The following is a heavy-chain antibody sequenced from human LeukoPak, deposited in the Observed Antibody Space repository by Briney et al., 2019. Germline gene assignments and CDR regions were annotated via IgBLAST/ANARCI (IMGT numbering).Heavy chain of an antibody. CDR3: ARRYGGWGAFDI. Sequence: HPGGSLRLSCAASEFTYSAYAMSWVRQAPGKGLEWVSTISGDGRSTFYADSVKGRFTISRDDSKTTLFLQMNSLRAEDTAIYYCARRYGGWGAFDIWGQGTVVTVSS. CDR2: ISGDGRST. CDR1: EFTYSAYA. D-gene: IGHD4-23*01. J-gene: IGHJ3*02. V-gene: IGHV3-23*01.